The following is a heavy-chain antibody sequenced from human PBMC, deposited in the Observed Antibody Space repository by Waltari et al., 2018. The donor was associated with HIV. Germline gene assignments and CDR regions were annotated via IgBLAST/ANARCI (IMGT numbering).Heavy chain of an antibody. CDR1: GFTFRNYW. CDR2: IKQDGSEK. D-gene: IGHD3-16*01. V-gene: IGHV3-7*01. J-gene: IGHJ4*03. CDR3: ARVSGGGFDY. Sequence: EVQLVESGGGLVQPGGSLRLSCAASGFTFRNYWLSWVRQAPGKGLEWVANIKQDGSEKDYVDSGKGRFTISRDNAKNSLYLQMNSLRAEDTAVYYCARVSGGGFDYWGQGTTVTVSS.